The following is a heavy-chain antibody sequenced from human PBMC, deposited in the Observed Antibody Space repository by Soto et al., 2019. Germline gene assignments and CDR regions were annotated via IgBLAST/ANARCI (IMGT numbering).Heavy chain of an antibody. CDR2: VNTGNGNT. D-gene: IGHD3-3*01. CDR3: ALGPASGEFDY. Sequence: GASVKVSCKASGYTFTTYGMHWVRQAPGQRLEWMGWVNTGNGNTAYSQKFQGRVTITRDTSASTGYMEVSSLSSEDMAVYYCALGPASGEFDYWGQGPLVTVYS. CDR1: GYTFTTYG. J-gene: IGHJ4*02. V-gene: IGHV1-3*04.